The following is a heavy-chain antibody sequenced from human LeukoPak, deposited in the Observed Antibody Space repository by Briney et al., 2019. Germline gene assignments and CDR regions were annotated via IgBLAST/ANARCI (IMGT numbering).Heavy chain of an antibody. V-gene: IGHV4-4*09. CDR3: ARARGRLLLVDY. J-gene: IGHJ4*02. D-gene: IGHD2-15*01. CDR1: GGSISSYY. CDR2: IYTSGST. Sequence: SETLSLTCTVSGGSISSYYWSWIRQPPGKGLEWIGYIYTSGSTNYNPSLKSRVTMSVDTSKNQFSLNLSSVTAADSAVYYCARARGRLLLVDYWGQGTLVTVSS.